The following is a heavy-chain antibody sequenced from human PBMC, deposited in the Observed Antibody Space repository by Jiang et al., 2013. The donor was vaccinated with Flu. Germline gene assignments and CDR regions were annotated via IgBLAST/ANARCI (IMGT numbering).Heavy chain of an antibody. CDR3: ARRIGLQYYDNSGTTNYYYYMDV. J-gene: IGHJ6*03. Sequence: GLVKPSGTLSLTCAVSGGSISSSNWWSWVRQPPGKGLEWIGEIFHTGSTNYNPSLQSRVFISVDKSTNQFSLRLSSVTAADTAVYYCARRIGLQYYDNSGTTNYYYYMDVWGKGTTVTVSS. V-gene: IGHV4-4*02. D-gene: IGHD3-22*01. CDR1: GGSISSSNW. CDR2: IFHTGST.